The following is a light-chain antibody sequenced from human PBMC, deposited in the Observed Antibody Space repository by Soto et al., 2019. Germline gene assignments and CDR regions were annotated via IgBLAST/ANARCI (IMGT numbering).Light chain of an antibody. Sequence: DIQMTQSPSSLSASVGDRVTITCRASRSISSYLNWYQQKPGQAPRLLIYAASSLEGGVPSRFSGSGSGTDFTLTISSLQPEDFATYYCQQSYSTPRTFGQGTKVGIK. CDR3: QQSYSTPRT. CDR2: AAS. V-gene: IGKV1-39*01. CDR1: RSISSY. J-gene: IGKJ1*01.